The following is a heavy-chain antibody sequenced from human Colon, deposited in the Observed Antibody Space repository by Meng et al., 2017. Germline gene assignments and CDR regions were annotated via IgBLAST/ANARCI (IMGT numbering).Heavy chain of an antibody. CDR3: ARDPYCSGGSCYSDF. CDR1: GYTFVSYG. D-gene: IGHD2-15*01. V-gene: IGHV1-18*01. CDR2: INVYTTIK. J-gene: IGHJ4*02. Sequence: QVQLVQSGAEVRNPGASVKASGKDSGYTFVSYGITWVRQAPGQGLEWMGWINVYTTIKNYAQKFQDRVTMTTDTSTSTAYMELRSLTSEDTAVYYCARDPYCSGGSCYSDFWGQGTLVTVSS.